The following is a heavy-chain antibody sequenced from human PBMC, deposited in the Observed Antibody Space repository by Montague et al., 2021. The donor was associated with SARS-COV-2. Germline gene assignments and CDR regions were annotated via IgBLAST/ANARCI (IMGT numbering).Heavy chain of an antibody. V-gene: IGHV4-39*01. CDR2: IYYSGST. Sequence: SETLSLTCTVSGGSISSSSYYWGWIRLPPGKGLEWIGSIYYSGSTYYNPSLKSRVTISVDTSKNQFSLKLSSVTAADTAVYYCATITLGYCTNGVCQPPDYWGQGTLVTVSS. J-gene: IGHJ4*02. D-gene: IGHD2-8*01. CDR1: GGSISSSSYY. CDR3: ATITLGYCTNGVCQPPDY.